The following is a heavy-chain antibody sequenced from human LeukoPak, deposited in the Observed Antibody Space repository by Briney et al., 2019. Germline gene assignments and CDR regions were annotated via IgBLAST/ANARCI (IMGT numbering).Heavy chain of an antibody. CDR1: GGSFSGYY. Sequence: SETLSLTCAVYGGSFSGYYWSWIRQPPGKGLEWIGEINHSGSTNYNPSLKSRVTISVDTSKNQFSLKLSSVTAADTAVYYCARGVGGIVVVPAANPRWANYFDYWGQGTLVTVSS. V-gene: IGHV4-34*01. CDR2: INHSGST. CDR3: ARGVGGIVVVPAANPRWANYFDY. D-gene: IGHD2-2*01. J-gene: IGHJ4*02.